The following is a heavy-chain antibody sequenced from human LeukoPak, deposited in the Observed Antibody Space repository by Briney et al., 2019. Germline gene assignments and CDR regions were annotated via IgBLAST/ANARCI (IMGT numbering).Heavy chain of an antibody. Sequence: GGSLRLSCAASGFTFSNAWMSWVRQAPGKGLEWVGRIKSKTDGGTTDYAAPVKGRFTISRDDSKNTLYLQMNSLKTEDTAVYYCTTDNYDFWSGYYTAYWGQGTLVTVSS. CDR3: TTDNYDFWSGYYTAY. D-gene: IGHD3-3*01. CDR1: GFTFSNAW. V-gene: IGHV3-15*01. J-gene: IGHJ4*02. CDR2: IKSKTDGGTT.